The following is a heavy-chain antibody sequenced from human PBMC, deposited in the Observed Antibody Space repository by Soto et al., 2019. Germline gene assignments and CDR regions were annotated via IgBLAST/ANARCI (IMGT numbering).Heavy chain of an antibody. D-gene: IGHD3-10*01. CDR3: ARDFYYYGSGSMGGYFDY. CDR2: IYSGGST. CDR1: GITVSSNY. V-gene: IGHV3-66*01. J-gene: IGHJ4*02. Sequence: EVQLVESGGGLVQPGGSLRLSCAASGITVSSNYMSWVRQAPGKGLEWVSVIYSGGSTYYADSMKGRFTISRDNSKNTLYLQMNSLRAEDTGVYYCARDFYYYGSGSMGGYFDYWGQGTLVTVSS.